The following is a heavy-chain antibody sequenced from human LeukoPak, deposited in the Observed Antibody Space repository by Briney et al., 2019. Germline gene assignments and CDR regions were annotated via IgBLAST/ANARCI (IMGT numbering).Heavy chain of an antibody. CDR2: IKQDGSEK. CDR3: ASGLELDY. V-gene: IGHV3-7*03. CDR1: GFTFSSYW. J-gene: IGHJ4*02. Sequence: PGGSLRLSRAASGFTFSSYWMRWVRQAPGKGLEWVANIKQDGSEKNYVDSVKGRFTISRDNAKNPLYLQMNSLRAEDTAVYYCASGLELDYWGQGTLVTVSS.